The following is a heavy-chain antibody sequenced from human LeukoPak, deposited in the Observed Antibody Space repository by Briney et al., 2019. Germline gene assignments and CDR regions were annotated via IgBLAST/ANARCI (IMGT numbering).Heavy chain of an antibody. J-gene: IGHJ4*02. D-gene: IGHD2-2*01. CDR1: GFTFSFYW. Sequence: GGSLRLSCAASGFTFSFYWVGWVRQAPGKGLEWVANINQDGSDKYYVDSVKGRFSISRDNAKNSLYLQITSLRAEDTAVYYCARVGKWGTQVTSTDSSLDYWGQETLVTVSS. CDR3: ARVGKWGTQVTSTDSSLDY. V-gene: IGHV3-7*04. CDR2: INQDGSDK.